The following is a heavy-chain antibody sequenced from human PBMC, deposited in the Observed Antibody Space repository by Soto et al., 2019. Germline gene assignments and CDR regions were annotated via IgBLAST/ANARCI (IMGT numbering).Heavy chain of an antibody. Sequence: SETLSLTCTVSGGSISSYYWSWIRQPAGKGLEWIGRIYTSGSTNYNPSLKSRVTMSVDTSKNQFSLKLSSVTAADTAVYYCASAARRGGAYYYYYGMDVWGQGTTVTVSS. J-gene: IGHJ6*02. CDR1: GGSISSYY. D-gene: IGHD6-6*01. V-gene: IGHV4-4*07. CDR3: ASAARRGGAYYYYYGMDV. CDR2: IYTSGST.